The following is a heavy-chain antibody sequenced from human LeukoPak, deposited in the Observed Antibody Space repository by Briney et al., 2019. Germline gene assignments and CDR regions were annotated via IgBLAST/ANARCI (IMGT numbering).Heavy chain of an antibody. CDR3: ARLQYSNGYVEY. Sequence: GESLKISCTGSGYSFTNYWIGWVRQMPGKGLEWMGIIYPDDSDTRYRPSFQGQVTISADKSIATAYLQWSSLKASDTAMYYCARLQYSNGYVEYWGQGTLVTVSS. CDR1: GYSFTNYW. CDR2: IYPDDSDT. J-gene: IGHJ4*02. V-gene: IGHV5-51*01. D-gene: IGHD5-18*01.